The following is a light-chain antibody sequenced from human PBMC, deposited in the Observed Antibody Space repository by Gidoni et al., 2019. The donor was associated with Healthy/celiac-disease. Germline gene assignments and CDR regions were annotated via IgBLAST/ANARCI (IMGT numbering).Light chain of an antibody. J-gene: IGKJ4*01. Sequence: DIQMTQSPSSLSASVGDRVTITCRASQSLSRYLHWYQQKPGKAPKLLIFAAYSLQSGVPSRFSGSGSGTDFTLTISSLQPEDFATYYCQQAYSIPLTFXGXTKVEIK. CDR3: QQAYSIPLT. CDR2: AAY. V-gene: IGKV1-39*01. CDR1: QSLSRY.